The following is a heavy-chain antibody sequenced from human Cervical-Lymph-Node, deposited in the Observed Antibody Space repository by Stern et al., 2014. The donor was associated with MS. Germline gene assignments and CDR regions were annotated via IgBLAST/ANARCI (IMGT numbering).Heavy chain of an antibody. Sequence: EMQLVESGGGLVQPGGSLRLSCAASGFNFSAFDMHWVRQATGKRLEWVSTISSAGDRYYPGSVKGRFTISRDSAKSSLYLQMNSLRAGDTAVYYCARDLPRGGGNGMDVWGQGTTVTVSS. CDR1: GFNFSAFD. CDR2: ISSAGDR. V-gene: IGHV3-13*01. CDR3: ARDLPRGGGNGMDV. J-gene: IGHJ6*02. D-gene: IGHD4-23*01.